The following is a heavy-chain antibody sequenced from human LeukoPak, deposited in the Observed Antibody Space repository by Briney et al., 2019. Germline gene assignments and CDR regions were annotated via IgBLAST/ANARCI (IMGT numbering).Heavy chain of an antibody. J-gene: IGHJ4*02. D-gene: IGHD3-22*01. CDR2: IWYDGSNK. CDR1: GFTFSSYS. Sequence: GKSLRLSCAASGFTFSSYSMHWVRQAPGKGLEWVAVIWYDGSNKYYADSVKGRFTISRDNSKNTLYLQMNSLRAEDTAVYYCARDPGSGYYYFDYWGQGTLVTVSS. CDR3: ARDPGSGYYYFDY. V-gene: IGHV3-33*08.